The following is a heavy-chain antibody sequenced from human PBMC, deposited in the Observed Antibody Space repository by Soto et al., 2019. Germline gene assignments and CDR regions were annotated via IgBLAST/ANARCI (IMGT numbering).Heavy chain of an antibody. D-gene: IGHD2-21*02. V-gene: IGHV1-69*13. CDR2: IIPIFGTA. Sequence: ASVKVSCKASGGTFSSYAISWVRQAPGQGLEWMGGIIPIFGTANYAQKFQGRVTITADESTSTAYMELSSLRSEDTAVYYCATKGGPYGGNSTLDYWGQGTPVTVSS. CDR3: ATKGGPYGGNSTLDY. CDR1: GGTFSSYA. J-gene: IGHJ4*02.